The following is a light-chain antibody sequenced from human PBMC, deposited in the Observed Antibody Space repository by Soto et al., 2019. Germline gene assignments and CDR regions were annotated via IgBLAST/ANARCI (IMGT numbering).Light chain of an antibody. Sequence: DIVMTESPISLSLTPGDPGSSSCRSGESLLHSNGYNDLDWYLQTPGQSPKLVIYLGSNRASGVPERLSGTGSGTDFTLKISRVEAEDVGVYYCIQALQTPLTFGQVTKVDIK. CDR1: ESLLHSNGYND. J-gene: IGKJ1*01. V-gene: IGKV2-28*01. CDR3: IQALQTPLT. CDR2: LGS.